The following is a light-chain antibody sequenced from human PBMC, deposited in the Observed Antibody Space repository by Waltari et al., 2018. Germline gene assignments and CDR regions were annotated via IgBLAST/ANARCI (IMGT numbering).Light chain of an antibody. J-gene: IGLJ3*02. CDR2: RNS. CDR3: LLYYGGPWV. Sequence: QTSVTQPPSLTVSPGGTATLTCASSTCAVTSHYYPNLFQQKPGQAPRALIHRNSVRYSWTPTRFSGSLLGDKAALTLAGVQPEDEADYYCLLYYGGPWVFGGGTKVTVL. CDR1: TCAVTSHYY. V-gene: IGLV7-43*01.